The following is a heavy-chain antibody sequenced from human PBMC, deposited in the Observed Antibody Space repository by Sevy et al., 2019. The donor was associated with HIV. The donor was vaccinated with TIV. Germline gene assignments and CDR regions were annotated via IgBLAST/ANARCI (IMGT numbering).Heavy chain of an antibody. Sequence: SETLSLTCTVSGGSITSLYWNWIRQPPGKGLEWSDNIYYNGHINYNPSLKSRVTLLLNTSKNQFSLRLSSVTAADTAMYYCAGENAWGRGYSWGQGTLVTVS. V-gene: IGHV4-59*11. CDR1: GGSITSLY. CDR3: AGENAWGRGYS. CDR2: IYYNGHI. D-gene: IGHD1-26*01. J-gene: IGHJ4*02.